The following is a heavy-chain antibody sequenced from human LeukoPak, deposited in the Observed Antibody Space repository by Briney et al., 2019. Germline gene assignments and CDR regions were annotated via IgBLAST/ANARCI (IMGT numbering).Heavy chain of an antibody. CDR1: GYSFTCYY. J-gene: IGHJ4*02. Sequence: ASVKVSCKASGYSFTCYYMDWVRQAPGQGLEWMGCINTYSGDTDYAQKFQGRVSMTRDTSITTAYMELSRLKSDDTAMYYCARAEVGVSGYFDYWGQGTLVTVSS. CDR2: INTYSGDT. V-gene: IGHV1-2*02. D-gene: IGHD1-26*01. CDR3: ARAEVGVSGYFDY.